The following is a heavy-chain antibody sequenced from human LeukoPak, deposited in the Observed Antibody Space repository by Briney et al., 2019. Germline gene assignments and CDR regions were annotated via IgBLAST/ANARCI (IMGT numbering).Heavy chain of an antibody. J-gene: IGHJ4*02. D-gene: IGHD6-6*01. Sequence: ASVKVSCKASGYTLTSYAMHWVRQAPGQRLEWMGWINAGSGNTKYSQEFQGRVTITRDTSASTAYMELSSLRSEDMAVYYCARGEEYSSSPQDYWGQGTLVTVSS. CDR1: GYTLTSYA. CDR3: ARGEEYSSSPQDY. CDR2: INAGSGNT. V-gene: IGHV1-3*03.